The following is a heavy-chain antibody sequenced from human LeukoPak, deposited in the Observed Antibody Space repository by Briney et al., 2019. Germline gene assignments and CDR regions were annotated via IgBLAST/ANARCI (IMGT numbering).Heavy chain of an antibody. D-gene: IGHD3-22*01. J-gene: IGHJ3*02. CDR2: IRYDGSDK. CDR1: GFIFSNYG. V-gene: IGHV3-30*02. Sequence: GGSLRLSCAASGFIFSNYGIHWVRQAPGKGLEWVAFIRYDGSDKYYTDSVKGRFTISRDNSKNTLYLQMNSLRAEDTAVYYCARLLAGSGYARDAFDIWGQGTMVTVSS. CDR3: ARLLAGSGYARDAFDI.